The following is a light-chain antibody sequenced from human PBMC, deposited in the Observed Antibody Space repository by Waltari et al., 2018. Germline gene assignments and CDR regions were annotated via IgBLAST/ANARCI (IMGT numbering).Light chain of an antibody. J-gene: IGLJ3*02. CDR2: DVT. Sequence: QSALTQPASVSGSPGQSITISCTATSSDFGANKYVSGYQQHPGKAPKFVIYDVTERPSGVANRFSGSKSGSTASLTISGLQTEDEADYYCSSRTNSITWVFGGGTKVTVL. V-gene: IGLV2-14*03. CDR3: SSRTNSITWV. CDR1: SSDFGANKY.